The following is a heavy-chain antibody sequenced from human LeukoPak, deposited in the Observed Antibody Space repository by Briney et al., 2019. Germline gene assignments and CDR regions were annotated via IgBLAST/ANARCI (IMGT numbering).Heavy chain of an antibody. CDR1: GGSISSGSYY. V-gene: IGHV4-61*02. J-gene: IGHJ3*02. CDR3: ARTDVDTAMADAFDI. D-gene: IGHD5-18*01. Sequence: SETLSLTCTVSGGSISSGSYYWSWIRQPAGKGLEWIGRIYTSGSTNYNPSLKSRVTISVDTSKNQFSLKLSSVTAADTAVYYCARTDVDTAMADAFDIWGQGTMVTVSS. CDR2: IYTSGST.